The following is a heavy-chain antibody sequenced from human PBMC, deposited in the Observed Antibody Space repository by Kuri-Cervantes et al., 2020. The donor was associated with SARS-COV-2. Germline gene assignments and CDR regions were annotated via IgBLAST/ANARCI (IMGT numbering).Heavy chain of an antibody. CDR3: ARGSKSGYRNYYYYAMDV. Sequence: SQTLSLTCAFSVGSFSGYYWSWIRQPPGKGLEWIGYIYYSGSTNYNPALKSRVTISVDTSKNQFSLKLSSVTAADTAVYYCARGSKSGYRNYYYYAMDVWGQGTTVTVSS. D-gene: IGHD3-3*01. J-gene: IGHJ6*02. CDR1: VGSFSGYY. CDR2: IYYSGST. V-gene: IGHV4-59*08.